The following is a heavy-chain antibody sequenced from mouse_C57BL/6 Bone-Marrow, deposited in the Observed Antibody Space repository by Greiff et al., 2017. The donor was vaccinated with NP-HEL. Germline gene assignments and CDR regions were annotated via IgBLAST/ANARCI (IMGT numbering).Heavy chain of an antibody. J-gene: IGHJ4*01. CDR1: GFSFNTYA. CDR3: VRGSFYAMDY. V-gene: IGHV10-1*01. CDR2: IRSKSNNYAT. Sequence: EVKLMESGGGLVQPKGSLKLSCAASGFSFNTYAMNWVRQAPGKGLEWVARIRSKSNNYATYYADSVKDRFTISRDDTESMLYLQMNNLKTEDTAMYDSVRGSFYAMDYWGQGTSVTVSS.